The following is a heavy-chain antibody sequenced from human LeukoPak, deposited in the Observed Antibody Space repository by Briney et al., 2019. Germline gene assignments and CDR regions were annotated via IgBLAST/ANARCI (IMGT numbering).Heavy chain of an antibody. CDR2: INHSGST. Sequence: SETLSLTCAVYGGSFSGYYWSWIRQPPGKGLEWIGEINHSGSTNYNPSLKSRVTISVDTSKNQFSLKLSSVTAADTAVYYCARGGYCSGGSCYFYYYYGMDVWGQGTTVTVSS. CDR3: ARGGYCSGGSCYFYYYYGMDV. V-gene: IGHV4-34*01. J-gene: IGHJ6*02. D-gene: IGHD2-15*01. CDR1: GGSFSGYY.